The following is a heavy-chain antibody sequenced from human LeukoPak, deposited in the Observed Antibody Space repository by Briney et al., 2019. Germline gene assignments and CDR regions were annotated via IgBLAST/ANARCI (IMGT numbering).Heavy chain of an antibody. CDR1: VYTFTSYY. CDR2: INPSGGST. V-gene: IGHV1-46*01. CDR3: AEGYCSSTSCYEWWFDP. D-gene: IGHD2-2*01. Sequence: GASVKVSCKASVYTFTSYYMHWVRQAPVQGLAWVGIINPSGGSTSYAQKFQGRVTMIRDTSTSTVYMELSSLRSEDTAVYYCAEGYCSSTSCYEWWFDPWGQGTLVTVSS. J-gene: IGHJ5*02.